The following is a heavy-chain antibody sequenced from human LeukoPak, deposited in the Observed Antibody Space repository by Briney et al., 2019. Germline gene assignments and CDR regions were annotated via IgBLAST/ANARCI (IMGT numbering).Heavy chain of an antibody. J-gene: IGHJ4*02. V-gene: IGHV1-2*02. CDR2: INPNSGGT. D-gene: IGHD1-7*01. CDR3: ARAPRTGTTVSDY. CDR1: GYTFTGYY. Sequence: ASVKVSCKASGYTFTGYYMHWVRQAPGQGLEWMGWINPNSGGTNYAQKFQGRVTMTRDTSISTAYVELSRLRSDDTAVYYCARAPRTGTTVSDYWGQGTLVTVSS.